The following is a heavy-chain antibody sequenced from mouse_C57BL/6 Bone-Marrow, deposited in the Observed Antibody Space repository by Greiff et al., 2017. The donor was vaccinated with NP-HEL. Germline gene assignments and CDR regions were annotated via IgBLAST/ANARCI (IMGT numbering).Heavy chain of an antibody. CDR3: TKGYSGFAY. CDR2: IDPENGDT. D-gene: IGHD3-1*01. CDR1: GFNIKDDY. Sequence: EVQLQQSGAELVRPGASVKLSCTASGFNIKDDYMHWVKQRPEQGLEWIGWIDPENGDTEYASKFQGKATITADTSSNTAYLQLSSLTSGDTAGYYCTKGYSGFAYWGQGTLVTVSA. V-gene: IGHV14-4*01. J-gene: IGHJ3*01.